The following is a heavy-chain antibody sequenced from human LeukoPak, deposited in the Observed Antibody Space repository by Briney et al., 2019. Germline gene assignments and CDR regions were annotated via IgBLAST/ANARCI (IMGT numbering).Heavy chain of an antibody. CDR1: GFTFSSYA. D-gene: IGHD3-22*01. CDR2: ISGSGGST. V-gene: IGHV3-23*01. Sequence: GGSLRLSCAASGFTFSSYAMSRVRQAPRKGLEWVSAISGSGGSTYYADSVKGRFTISRDNSKNTLYLQMNSLRAEDTAVYYCAKVNYDSSGPSGGYFDYWGQGTLVTVSS. CDR3: AKVNYDSSGPSGGYFDY. J-gene: IGHJ4*02.